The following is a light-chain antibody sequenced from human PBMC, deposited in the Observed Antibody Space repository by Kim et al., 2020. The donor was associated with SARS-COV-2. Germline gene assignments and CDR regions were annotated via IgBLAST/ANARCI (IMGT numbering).Light chain of an antibody. CDR2: AAS. V-gene: IGKV1-9*01. CDR3: QQYYSSSPYT. Sequence: DIQLTQSPSFLSASVGDRVTVTCRASQGISSYLAWYQQKPGKAPKLLIYAASTLQSGVPSRFSGSGSGTDFTLTISCLQSEDFATYYCQQYYSSSPYTFGQGTKLEI. CDR1: QGISSY. J-gene: IGKJ2*01.